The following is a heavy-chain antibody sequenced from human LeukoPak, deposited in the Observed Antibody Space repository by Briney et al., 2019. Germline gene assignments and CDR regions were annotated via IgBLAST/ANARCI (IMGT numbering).Heavy chain of an antibody. J-gene: IGHJ4*02. CDR2: IWYDGSNR. Sequence: GGSLRLSCAASGFRFNEYGMHWVRQAPGKGLGWVAVIWYDGSNRYYADSVKGRFTISRDNSKNTLYLQMNSLRVEDTAVYYCARDRPTGNYYSIDYWAQETLVTVSS. D-gene: IGHD1-26*01. CDR3: ARDRPTGNYYSIDY. CDR1: GFRFNEYG. V-gene: IGHV3-33*01.